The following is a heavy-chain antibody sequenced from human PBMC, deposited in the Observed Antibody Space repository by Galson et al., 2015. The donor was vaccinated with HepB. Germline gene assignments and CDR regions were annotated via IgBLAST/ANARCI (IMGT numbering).Heavy chain of an antibody. V-gene: IGHV4-31*03. CDR2: IYFSGST. Sequence: TLSLTCTVSGGSISSGGYYWSWLRQHPGKGLEWIGYIYFSGSTYYNPSLKSRVTISVDTSKNQFSLRLSSVTAADTAVYHCARADRRLTSGVILNYYYYMDVWGKGTTVTVSS. D-gene: IGHD2-15*01. CDR1: GGSISSGGYY. CDR3: ARADRRLTSGVILNYYYYMDV. J-gene: IGHJ6*03.